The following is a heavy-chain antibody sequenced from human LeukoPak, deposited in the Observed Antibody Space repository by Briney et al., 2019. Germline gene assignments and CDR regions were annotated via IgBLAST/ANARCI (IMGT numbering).Heavy chain of an antibody. D-gene: IGHD1-26*01. CDR3: AKWGEFASGSYPFDY. V-gene: IGHV3-74*01. CDR1: GFTLSSYW. J-gene: IGHJ4*02. Sequence: PGGSLRLSCAASGFTLSSYWMHWVRQAPGKGLVWVSRINSDGSSTNYADSVEGRFTISRDNSKNTLYLQMNSLRAEDTAVYYCAKWGEFASGSYPFDYWGQGTLVTVSS. CDR2: INSDGSST.